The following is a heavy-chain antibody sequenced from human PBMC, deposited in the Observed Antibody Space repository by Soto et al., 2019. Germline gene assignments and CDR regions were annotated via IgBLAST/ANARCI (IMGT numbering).Heavy chain of an antibody. CDR2: ISGSGGTT. V-gene: IGHV3-23*01. CDR1: GFTFRNYA. Sequence: EVPLLESGGGLVQPGGSLRLSCAASGFTFRNYAMSWARQAPGKGLEWVSAISGSGGTTHYADSVKGRFTISRDNSKNTLYLQMNRLRVEDTAVYYCAKDRSSTSCYAFDYWGQGSLVTVSS. CDR3: AKDRSSTSCYAFDY. D-gene: IGHD2-2*01. J-gene: IGHJ4*02.